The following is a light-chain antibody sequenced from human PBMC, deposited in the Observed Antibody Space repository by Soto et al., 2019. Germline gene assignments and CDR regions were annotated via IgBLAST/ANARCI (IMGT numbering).Light chain of an antibody. CDR1: SSAVGGYNS. V-gene: IGLV2-14*03. CDR3: NSYTHSATWV. CDR2: DVT. Sequence: QSVLTQPASVSGSPGQSITISCTGSSSAVGGYNSVSWYQQHPGNAPKLMIYDVTNRPSGISNRFSGSKSGNTASLTVSGLQAEDEAYYYCNSYTHSATWVFGGGTKLTVL. J-gene: IGLJ3*02.